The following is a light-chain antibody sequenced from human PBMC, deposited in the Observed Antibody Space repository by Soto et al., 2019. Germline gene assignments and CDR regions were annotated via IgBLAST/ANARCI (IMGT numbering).Light chain of an antibody. J-gene: IGKJ5*01. Sequence: DIQLTQSPSTLSASVGDRVTITCQASEDINNYLNWYQQKPGKAPKLLIYDASDLETGVPSRFSGSVSGSDFTFTISNVQPEDAATYFCQHYHTLPPELTFGQGTRLESK. V-gene: IGKV1-33*01. CDR2: DAS. CDR1: EDINNY. CDR3: QHYHTLPPELT.